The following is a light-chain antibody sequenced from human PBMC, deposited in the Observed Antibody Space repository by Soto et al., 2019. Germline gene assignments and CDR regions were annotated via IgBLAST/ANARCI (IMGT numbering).Light chain of an antibody. V-gene: IGLV2-14*01. J-gene: IGLJ1*01. CDR1: NSDVGGYNY. Sequence: ALTQPASVSGSPGRSITISCTGTNSDVGGYNYVSWYQQHPGKAPELMIYEVSHRPSGVSNRFSGSKSDNTASLTISGLQAEDEADYYCSSYTSISTLYVFGTGTKVTVL. CDR2: EVS. CDR3: SSYTSISTLYV.